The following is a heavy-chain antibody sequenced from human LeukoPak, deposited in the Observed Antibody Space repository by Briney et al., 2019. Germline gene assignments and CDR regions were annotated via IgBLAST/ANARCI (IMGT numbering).Heavy chain of an antibody. V-gene: IGHV3-30*18. CDR1: GFTFSSYG. CDR3: AKDYRYSSSWLWGPFDY. Sequence: PGGSLRLSCAASGFTFSSYGMRWVRQAPGKGLEWVAVISYDGSNKYYADSVKGRFTISRDNSKNTLYLQMNSLRAEDTAVYYCAKDYRYSSSWLWGPFDYWGQGTLVTVSS. CDR2: ISYDGSNK. D-gene: IGHD6-13*01. J-gene: IGHJ4*02.